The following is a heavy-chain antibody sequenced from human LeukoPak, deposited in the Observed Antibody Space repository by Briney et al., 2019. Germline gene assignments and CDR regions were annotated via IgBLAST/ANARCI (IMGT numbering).Heavy chain of an antibody. CDR3: ARSYYYDSSGYCFDY. Sequence: GGSLRLSCAASGFTFSSYAVHWVRQAPGKGLEYVSAISSNGGSTYYANSVKGRFTISRDNSKNTLYLQMGSLRAEDMAVYYCARSYYYDSSGYCFDYWGQGTLVTVSS. V-gene: IGHV3-64*01. J-gene: IGHJ4*02. CDR1: GFTFSSYA. D-gene: IGHD3-22*01. CDR2: ISSNGGST.